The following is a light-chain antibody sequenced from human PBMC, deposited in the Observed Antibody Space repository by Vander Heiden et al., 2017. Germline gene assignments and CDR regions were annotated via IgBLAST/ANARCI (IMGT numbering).Light chain of an antibody. V-gene: IGKV1-39*01. CDR3: QQSDSTLALT. CDR2: AAS. Sequence: DIQMTQSPSSLSASVGDRVTITCRASQSISSYLNWYQQKPGKAPKLLIYAASSLQSGVPSRFSGSGSGTDFTLTSSSLQPEDFATYYCQQSDSTLALTFGGGTKVEIK. CDR1: QSISSY. J-gene: IGKJ4*01.